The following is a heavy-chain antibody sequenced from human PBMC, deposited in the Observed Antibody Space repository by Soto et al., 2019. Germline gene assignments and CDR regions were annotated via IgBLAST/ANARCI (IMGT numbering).Heavy chain of an antibody. D-gene: IGHD3-22*01. CDR3: ATTRKYYYDSSGYDAFDI. Sequence: ASVKVSCKPSGYTFNTYYLHWVRQAPGQALEWMGVIHPSGGGTTYAQKFLGRVTVTRDTSTSTVFMELSSLRSDDTAVYYCATTRKYYYDSSGYDAFDIWGQGTMVTVSS. J-gene: IGHJ3*02. CDR1: GYTFNTYY. V-gene: IGHV1-46*02. CDR2: IHPSGGGT.